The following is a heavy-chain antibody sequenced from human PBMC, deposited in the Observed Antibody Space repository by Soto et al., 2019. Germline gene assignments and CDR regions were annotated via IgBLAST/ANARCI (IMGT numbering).Heavy chain of an antibody. V-gene: IGHV1-3*01. CDR3: ARSIVVVTAADY. CDR2: INAGNGNT. CDR1: GYTFTSYA. D-gene: IGHD2-21*02. J-gene: IGHJ4*02. Sequence: ASVKVSCKASGYTFTSYAMHWVRQAPGQRLEWMGWINAGNGNTKYSQKFQGRVTITRDTSASTAYMELSSLGFEDTAVYYCARSIVVVTAADYWGQGTLVTVSS.